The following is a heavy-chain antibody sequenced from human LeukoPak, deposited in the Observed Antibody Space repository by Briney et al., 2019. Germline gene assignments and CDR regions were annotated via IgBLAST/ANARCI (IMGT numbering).Heavy chain of an antibody. V-gene: IGHV3-21*01. J-gene: IGHJ4*02. CDR2: ISSSSSYI. D-gene: IGHD4-23*01. CDR1: GFTFSSYS. CDR3: ARLPSTVVTPAY. Sequence: GGSLRLSCAASGFTFSSYSMNWVHQAPGKGLEWVSSISSSSSYIYYADSVKGRFTISRDNAKNSLYLQMNSLRAEDTAVYYCARLPSTVVTPAYWGQGTLVTVSS.